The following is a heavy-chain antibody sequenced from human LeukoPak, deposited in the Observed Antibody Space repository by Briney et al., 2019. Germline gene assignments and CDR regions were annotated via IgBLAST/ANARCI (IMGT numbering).Heavy chain of an antibody. D-gene: IGHD4-17*01. J-gene: IGHJ5*02. CDR1: GFTFSSPA. CDR3: AKGPLYYYGDNAWFGP. V-gene: IGHV3-30*18. CDR2: VFRDVTYK. Sequence: PGRSLTLSCAASGFTFSSPAMHWVRQAPGKGLEWVAVVFRDVTYKYYADSVKGRFTISRDNSKNMLCLQMNSLRAEDTAVSYRAKGPLYYYGDNAWFGPWGQGTLVTVSS.